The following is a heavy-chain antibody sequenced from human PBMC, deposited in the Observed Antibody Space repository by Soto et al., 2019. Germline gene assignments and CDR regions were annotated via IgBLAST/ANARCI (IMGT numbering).Heavy chain of an antibody. CDR3: ARDRVTTVTTYLYYYYYYGMDV. D-gene: IGHD4-17*01. Sequence: QVHLVESGGGVVQPGRSLRLSCAASGFTFSSYAMHWVRQAPGKGLEWVAVISFDGDNKYYADSLKGRFTISRDNSKNTLILEMNSLRAEDTAVYFCARDRVTTVTTYLYYYYYYGMDVWGQGTTVSVSS. V-gene: IGHV3-30-3*01. J-gene: IGHJ6*02. CDR1: GFTFSSYA. CDR2: ISFDGDNK.